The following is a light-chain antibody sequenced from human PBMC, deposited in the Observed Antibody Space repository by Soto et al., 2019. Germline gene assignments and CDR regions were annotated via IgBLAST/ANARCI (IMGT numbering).Light chain of an antibody. CDR2: DAS. Sequence: EVVLTQSPAILSLSPGERATLSCRASQSISTYLAWYQHKPGQAPRLLIYDASIRATGTPARFSGGGSGTDFTLTISSLAPEDLAVYYCQQRSHWPPGATFGGGTKVEIK. V-gene: IGKV3-11*01. J-gene: IGKJ4*01. CDR3: QQRSHWPPGAT. CDR1: QSISTY.